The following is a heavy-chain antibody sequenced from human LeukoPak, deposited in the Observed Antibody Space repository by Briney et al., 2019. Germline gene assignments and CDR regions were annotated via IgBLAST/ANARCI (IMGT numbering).Heavy chain of an antibody. J-gene: IGHJ4*02. CDR3: ARGFVY. CDR1: GFTFSSYG. Sequence: GGSLRLSCAASGFTFSSYGMSWVRPAPGKGLGWVANIKKEGSEKYCVDSVKGRYLISRDHDKNSISLQMNSLRAEDTAVYYCARGFVYWGQGTLVTVSS. CDR2: IKKEGSEK. V-gene: IGHV3-7*01.